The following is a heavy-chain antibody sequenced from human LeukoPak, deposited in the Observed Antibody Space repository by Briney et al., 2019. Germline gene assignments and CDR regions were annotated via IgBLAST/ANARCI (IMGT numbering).Heavy chain of an antibody. V-gene: IGHV3-23*01. CDR3: AKDSRRSSTSCYGY. J-gene: IGHJ4*02. Sequence: GGSLRLSCAASGFTFSSYAMSWVRQAPGKGLEWVSAISGSGGSTYYADSVKGRFTISRDNSKNTLYLRMNSLRAEDTAVYYCAKDSRRSSTSCYGYWGQGTLVTVSS. D-gene: IGHD2-2*01. CDR1: GFTFSSYA. CDR2: ISGSGGST.